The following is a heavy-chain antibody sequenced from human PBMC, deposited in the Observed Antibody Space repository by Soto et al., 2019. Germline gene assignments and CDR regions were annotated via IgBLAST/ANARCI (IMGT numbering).Heavy chain of an antibody. CDR3: ASTSSRGWYD. D-gene: IGHD6-19*01. CDR1: GGTFSSYA. Sequence: GASVKVSCKASGGTFSSYAISWVRQAPGQGLEWMGGLIPIFGTANYAQKFQGRVTITADESTSTAYMELSSLSSEDTAVYYCASTSSRGWYDWGQGTLVTVSS. J-gene: IGHJ4*02. V-gene: IGHV1-69*13. CDR2: LIPIFGTA.